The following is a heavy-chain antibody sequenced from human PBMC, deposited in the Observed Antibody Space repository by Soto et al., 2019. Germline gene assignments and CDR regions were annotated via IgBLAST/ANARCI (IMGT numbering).Heavy chain of an antibody. CDR1: GFTFSAYY. V-gene: IGHV3-11*05. CDR3: ARDRGAVTGQYFDY. J-gene: IGHJ4*02. D-gene: IGHD6-19*01. Sequence: QVQLEESGGGLVKPGGSLRLSCAASGFTFSAYYMSWIRQAPGKGLEYISYISSSGTSANYADSVKGRVTISRDNAKNSLYLQMNSLRAEDTAVYYCARDRGAVTGQYFDYWGQGALVTVSS. CDR2: ISSSGTSA.